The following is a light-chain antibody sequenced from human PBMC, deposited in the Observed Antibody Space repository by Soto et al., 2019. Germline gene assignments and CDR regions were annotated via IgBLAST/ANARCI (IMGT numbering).Light chain of an antibody. J-gene: IGLJ2*01. CDR3: SSYAGSNNVV. CDR2: EVS. CDR1: SSDVGGYNY. Sequence: QSALTQPPSASGSPGQSVNISCTGTSSDVGGYNYVSWYQQHPGKAPKLMIYEVSKRPSGVPDRFSGSKSGNTASLTVSGLQAEDEADYYCSSYAGSNNVVFGGGTQLTVL. V-gene: IGLV2-8*01.